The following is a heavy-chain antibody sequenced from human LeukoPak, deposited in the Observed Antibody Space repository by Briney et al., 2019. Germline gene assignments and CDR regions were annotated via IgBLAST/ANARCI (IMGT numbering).Heavy chain of an antibody. CDR1: GVSMGLKF. D-gene: IGHD5/OR15-5a*01. J-gene: IGHJ3*01. V-gene: IGHV4-59*01. CDR3: ATRFREIGLRFYDVLVR. Sequence: SETLSLTCSLSGVSMGLKFWRCLRQPPGKGLEWMGYIAYGGSTTYKPSLASRLSISMDTSKNQISPRLTSVTTSDTAVYCCATRFREIGLRFYDVLVRWVQGTVVTVSS. CDR2: IAYGGST.